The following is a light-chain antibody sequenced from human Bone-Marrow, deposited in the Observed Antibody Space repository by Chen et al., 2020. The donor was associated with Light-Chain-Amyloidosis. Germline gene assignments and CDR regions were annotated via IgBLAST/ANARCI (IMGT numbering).Light chain of an antibody. V-gene: IGKV1-9*01. CDR1: QDISSY. CDR3: QQLNSYPLIYI. J-gene: IGKJ3*01. Sequence: DLQLTHSPSSLPASVGDRVTITCRASQDISSYLAWYQQKPGKPPKLLIYATSALQSGVPSRFSGSRSGTEFTLTISSLQPEDFATYYCQQLNSYPLIYIFGPGTKVDIK. CDR2: ATS.